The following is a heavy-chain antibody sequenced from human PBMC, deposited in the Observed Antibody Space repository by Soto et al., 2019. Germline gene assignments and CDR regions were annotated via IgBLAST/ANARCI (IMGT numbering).Heavy chain of an antibody. CDR2: INDRGSI. D-gene: IGHD3-9*01. V-gene: IGHV4-34*01. Sequence: QVQLQQWGAGPLRPLETLSLTCGVSGGSFSGYYWAWIRQSPGKGLEWIGEINDRGSINYNPSLNSRVSISVDTSKNHYSLNLRSVTAADTAVYYCAGESHDILTGPPWVWYFDLWGRGTLVTVSS. CDR1: GGSFSGYY. CDR3: AGESHDILTGPPWVWYFDL. J-gene: IGHJ2*01.